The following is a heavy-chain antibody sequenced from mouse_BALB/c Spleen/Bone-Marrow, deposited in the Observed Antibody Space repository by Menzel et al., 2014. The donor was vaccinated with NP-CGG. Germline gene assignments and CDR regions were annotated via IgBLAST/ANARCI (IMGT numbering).Heavy chain of an antibody. V-gene: IGHV5-17*02. Sequence: EVKLMESGGGLVQPGGSRKLSCAASGFTFSSFAMHWVRQAPEKGLEWVAYISSGSSTIYYADTVMGRFTISRDNPKNTLCLQMTSLRSEDTAMYHCARSGSSSGYFDYWGQGATPTVSS. J-gene: IGHJ2*01. D-gene: IGHD1-1*01. CDR1: GFTFSSFA. CDR3: ARSGSSSGYFDY. CDR2: ISSGSSTI.